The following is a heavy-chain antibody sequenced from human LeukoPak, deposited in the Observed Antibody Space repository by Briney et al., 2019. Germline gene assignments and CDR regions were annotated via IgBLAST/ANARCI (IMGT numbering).Heavy chain of an antibody. CDR2: IYYSGST. Sequence: SETLSLTCTVSGGSISSYYWSWIRQPPGKGLEWIGYIYYSGSTNYNPSLKSRVTISVDTSKNQFSLKLSSVTAADTAVYYCAREGGPSGSYYLGAFDIWGQGIMVTVSS. D-gene: IGHD1-26*01. CDR1: GGSISSYY. J-gene: IGHJ3*02. CDR3: AREGGPSGSYYLGAFDI. V-gene: IGHV4-59*01.